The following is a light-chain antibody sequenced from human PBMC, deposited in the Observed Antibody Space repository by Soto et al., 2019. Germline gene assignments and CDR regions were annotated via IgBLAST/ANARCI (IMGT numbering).Light chain of an antibody. CDR2: SAT. CDR3: QQYYNYPLT. J-gene: IGKJ4*01. Sequence: AIRMTQSPSSFSASTGDRVTITCRASQDISDYLVWYQQKPGKAPKLLIYSATTLQSGVPSRFSGSGSGTDFTLTISSLQSEDFATYYCQQYYNYPLTFGGGTKVEIK. CDR1: QDISDY. V-gene: IGKV1-8*01.